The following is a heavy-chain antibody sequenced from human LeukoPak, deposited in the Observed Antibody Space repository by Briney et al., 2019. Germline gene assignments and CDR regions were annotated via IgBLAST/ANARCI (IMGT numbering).Heavy chain of an antibody. J-gene: IGHJ4*02. V-gene: IGHV4-34*01. CDR2: INHSGST. CDR1: GGSFSGYY. D-gene: IGHD1-26*01. Sequence: PSETLSLTCAVYGGSFSGYYWSWIRQPPGKGLEWIGEINHSGSTNYNPSLKSRVTISVDTSKNQFSLKLSSVTAADTAVYYCARRPRGSYYLNWGQGTLVTVSS. CDR3: ARRPRGSYYLN.